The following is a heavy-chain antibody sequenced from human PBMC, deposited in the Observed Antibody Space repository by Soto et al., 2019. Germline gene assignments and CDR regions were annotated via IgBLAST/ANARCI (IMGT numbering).Heavy chain of an antibody. D-gene: IGHD1-26*01. CDR2: IYYGGST. Sequence: SETLSLTCTVSGGSVSSGSYYWSWIRQPPGKGLEWIGYIYYGGSTNYNPSLKSRVTISVDTSKNQFSLKLSSVTAADTAVYYCARDVKVRGSYYEGPSLVWGQGTTVTISS. CDR1: GGSVSSGSYY. V-gene: IGHV4-61*01. J-gene: IGHJ6*02. CDR3: ARDVKVRGSYYEGPSLV.